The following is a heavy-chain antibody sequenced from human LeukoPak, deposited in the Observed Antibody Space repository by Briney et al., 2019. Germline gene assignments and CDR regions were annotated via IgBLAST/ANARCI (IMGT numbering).Heavy chain of an antibody. V-gene: IGHV4-59*13. Sequence: SETLSLTCTVSGGSISSYYWSWIRPPPGKGLEWFGYIFYSGNTNYNPSLKSRVTISVDTSKNQFSLKLSSVTAADTAVYYCARGPPSIAARPGLKYYYYYMDVWGKGTTVTVSS. J-gene: IGHJ6*03. CDR2: IFYSGNT. D-gene: IGHD6-6*01. CDR3: ARGPPSIAARPGLKYYYYYMDV. CDR1: GGSISSYY.